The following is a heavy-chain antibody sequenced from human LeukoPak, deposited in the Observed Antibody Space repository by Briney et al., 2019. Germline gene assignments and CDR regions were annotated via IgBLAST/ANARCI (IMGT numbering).Heavy chain of an antibody. Sequence: ASVTVSCKASGGTFSSYAISWVRQAPGQGLEWMGGIIPIFGTANYAQKFQGRVTITTDESTSTAYMELSSLRSEDTAVYYCARGTGGVIWSFDYWGQGTLVTVSS. J-gene: IGHJ4*02. V-gene: IGHV1-69*05. D-gene: IGHD3-10*01. CDR3: ARGTGGVIWSFDY. CDR1: GGTFSSYA. CDR2: IIPIFGTA.